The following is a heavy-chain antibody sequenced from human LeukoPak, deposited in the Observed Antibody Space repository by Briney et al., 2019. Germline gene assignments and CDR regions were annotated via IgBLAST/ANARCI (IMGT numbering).Heavy chain of an antibody. D-gene: IGHD6-19*01. Sequence: GGSLRLSCAASGFTFSSYEMNWVRQAPGKGREWVSYISSSGSNVYYADSVKGRFTISRDNAKNSLYLQMNSLRAEDTAVYYCLSSGWSFDYWGQGTLVTVSS. CDR1: GFTFSSYE. V-gene: IGHV3-48*03. J-gene: IGHJ4*02. CDR3: LSSGWSFDY. CDR2: ISSSGSNV.